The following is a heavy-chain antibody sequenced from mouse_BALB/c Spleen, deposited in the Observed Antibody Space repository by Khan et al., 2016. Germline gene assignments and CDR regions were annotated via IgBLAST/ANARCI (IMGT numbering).Heavy chain of an antibody. CDR2: IWGDGST. J-gene: IGHJ3*01. D-gene: IGHD2-4*01. CDR1: GFSITGFA. Sequence: QVQLKESGPGLVAPSQSLSITCTVSGFSITGFAVNWVRQPPGKGLEWLGVIWGDGSTDYDSALKSRLSISKDDSKSQVFLKMNSLQTDDTARYXCASDYDYDGGFAYWGQGTLFTVSA. V-gene: IGHV2-6-7*01. CDR3: ASDYDYDGGFAY.